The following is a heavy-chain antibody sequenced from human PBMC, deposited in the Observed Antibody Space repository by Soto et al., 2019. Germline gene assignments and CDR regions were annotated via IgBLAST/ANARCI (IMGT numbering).Heavy chain of an antibody. CDR3: ARAYCNGGSCYGFDY. V-gene: IGHV3-21*01. Sequence: EVQLVESGGGPVKPGGSLRLSCAASGFTFSSYSMNWVRQAPGKGLEWVSSISSSSSYIYYADSVKGRFTISRDNAKNSLYLQLNSLRAEDTAVYYCARAYCNGGSCYGFDYWGQGTLVTVSS. J-gene: IGHJ4*02. D-gene: IGHD2-15*01. CDR2: ISSSSSYI. CDR1: GFTFSSYS.